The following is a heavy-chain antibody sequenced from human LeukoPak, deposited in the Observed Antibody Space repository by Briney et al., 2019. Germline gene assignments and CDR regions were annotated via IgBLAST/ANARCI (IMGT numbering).Heavy chain of an antibody. V-gene: IGHV4-34*01. CDR2: INHSGST. CDR1: GGSFSGYY. D-gene: IGHD4-17*01. CDR3: ARGVTSDYGDAGGVCP. J-gene: IGHJ5*02. Sequence: SETLSITCAVYGGSFSGYYWSWIRQPPGKGLEWIGEINHSGSTNYNPSLKSRVTISVDTSKNQFSLKLSSVTAADTAVYYCARGVTSDYGDAGGVCPWGQGTLVTVSS.